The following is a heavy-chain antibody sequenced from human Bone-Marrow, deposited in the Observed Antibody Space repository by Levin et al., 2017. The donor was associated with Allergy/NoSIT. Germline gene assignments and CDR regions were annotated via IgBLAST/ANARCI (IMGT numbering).Heavy chain of an antibody. CDR2: IWSDGNYE. CDR1: AFTFSNYG. Sequence: GGSLRLSCAASAFTFSNYGMHWVRQAPGKGLEWVAVIWSDGNYEYYADSVKGRFTISSDNSQNTLYLQMSSLRVEDTAVYYCAKGDDDYSSAPDYWGQGTLVTVSS. J-gene: IGHJ4*02. CDR3: AKGDDDYSSAPDY. D-gene: IGHD4-11*01. V-gene: IGHV3-33*06.